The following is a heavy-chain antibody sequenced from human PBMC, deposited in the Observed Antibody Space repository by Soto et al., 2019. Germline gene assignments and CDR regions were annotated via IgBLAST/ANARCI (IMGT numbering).Heavy chain of an antibody. J-gene: IGHJ4*02. CDR1: GFTFSNAW. CDR2: IKSKTDGGTT. V-gene: IGHV3-15*07. D-gene: IGHD1-26*01. Sequence: PGGSLRFSCAASGFTFSNAWMNWVRQAPGKGLEWVGRIKSKTDGGTTDYAAPVKGRFTISRDDSKNTLYLQMDSLKTEDTAVYYCTTGEGRPAACGFDYWGQGTLVTVSS. CDR3: TTGEGRPAACGFDY.